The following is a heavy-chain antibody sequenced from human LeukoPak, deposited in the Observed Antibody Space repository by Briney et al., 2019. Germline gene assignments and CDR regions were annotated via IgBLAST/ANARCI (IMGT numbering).Heavy chain of an antibody. Sequence: GASVKVSCKASGYTFTSYGFSWVRQAPGQGLEWMGWISAYNGNTNYAQKLQGRVTMTTDTSTSTAYMELRSLRSDDTAVYYWARAQETGRQVFLPYGMDVWGQGTTVTVSS. CDR1: GYTFTSYG. D-gene: IGHD3-10*01. CDR3: ARAQETGRQVFLPYGMDV. J-gene: IGHJ6*02. V-gene: IGHV1-18*01. CDR2: ISAYNGNT.